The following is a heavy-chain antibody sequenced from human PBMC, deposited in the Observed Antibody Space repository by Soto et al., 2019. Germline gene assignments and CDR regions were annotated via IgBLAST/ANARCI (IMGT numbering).Heavy chain of an antibody. CDR2: IYHGLSI. Sequence: SETLSLTCAVYSGSFSGYYWSWIRQPPGKGLEWIGEIYHGLSIVYNPSLKSRVTISGDSSKNQFSLKLSSVTAADTAVYYCARHGGYYFDYWGQGTLVTVYS. D-gene: IGHD3-16*01. CDR1: SGSFSGYY. CDR3: ARHGGYYFDY. V-gene: IGHV4-34*01. J-gene: IGHJ4*02.